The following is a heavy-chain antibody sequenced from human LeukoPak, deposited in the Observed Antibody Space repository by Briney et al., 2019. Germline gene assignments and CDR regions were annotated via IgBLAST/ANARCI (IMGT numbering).Heavy chain of an antibody. Sequence: ASVKVSCKASGYAFIGYYLHWVRQAPGQGLEWMGWINPNSGGTNYAQKFQGRVTMTRDTSITTAYMELSRLISDDTAVYYCARGLTDEHQLILHWFDPWGQGTLVTVSS. CDR3: ARGLTDEHQLILHWFDP. J-gene: IGHJ5*02. V-gene: IGHV1-2*02. CDR1: GYAFIGYY. D-gene: IGHD2-2*01. CDR2: INPNSGGT.